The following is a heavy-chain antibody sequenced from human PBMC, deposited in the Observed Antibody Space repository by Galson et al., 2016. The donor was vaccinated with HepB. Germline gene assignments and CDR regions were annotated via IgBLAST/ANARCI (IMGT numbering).Heavy chain of an antibody. D-gene: IGHD3-3*01. CDR2: IYPGDSDT. CDR1: GYRFSSYW. J-gene: IGHJ2*01. Sequence: QSGAEVKKPGESLKISCKGSGYRFSSYWIGWVRQMPGKGLEWMGIIYPGDSDTRYRPSFQGQVTISVDKSISTAYLQWSSLKASDTAMYYCARRAETADDFRYYYFDLWGRGTLVTVSS. CDR3: ARRAETADDFRYYYFDL. V-gene: IGHV5-51*01.